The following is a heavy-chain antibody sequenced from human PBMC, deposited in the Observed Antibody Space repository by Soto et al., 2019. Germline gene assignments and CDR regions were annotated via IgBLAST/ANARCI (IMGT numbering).Heavy chain of an antibody. CDR3: ARLVFWSVYYLESPPPNYYYMDA. CDR1: GASISRGGYY. Sequence: KTSETLSLPCTLSGASISRGGYYGSWIRQHPGKGVEWIGYMYYIGRTHYTPSLKGRATISVDTTKNQFSLKLVSVPAAATAVNDCARLVFWSVYYLESPPPNYYYMDAWGKGTTVTVSS. D-gene: IGHD3-3*01. J-gene: IGHJ6*03. CDR2: MYYIGRT. V-gene: IGHV4-31*03.